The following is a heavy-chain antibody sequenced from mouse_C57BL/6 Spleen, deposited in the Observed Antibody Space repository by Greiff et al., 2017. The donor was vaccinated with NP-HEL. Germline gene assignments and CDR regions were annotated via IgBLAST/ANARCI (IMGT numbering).Heavy chain of an antibody. Sequence: EVMLVESVAELVRPGASVKLSCTASGFNIKNTYMHWVKQRPEQGLEWIGRIDPANGNTKYAPKFQGKATITADTSSNTAYLQLSSLTSEDTAIYYCARDYGSRTGYFDVWGTGTTVTVSS. V-gene: IGHV14-3*01. D-gene: IGHD1-1*01. CDR1: GFNIKNTY. CDR3: ARDYGSRTGYFDV. CDR2: IDPANGNT. J-gene: IGHJ1*03.